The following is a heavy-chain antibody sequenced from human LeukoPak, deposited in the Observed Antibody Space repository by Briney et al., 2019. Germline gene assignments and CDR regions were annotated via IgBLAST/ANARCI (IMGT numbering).Heavy chain of an antibody. J-gene: IGHJ4*02. CDR3: ARDKTYYFDY. CDR1: GGSISSYY. V-gene: IGHV4-4*07. Sequence: SETLSLTCTVSGGSISSYYWSWIRQPAGKGLEWIGRIFSSGITDYNPSLKSRVTMSVDTSKNQFSLKLSSVTAADTAMYFCARDKTYYFDYWGQGTLVTVSS. CDR2: IFSSGIT.